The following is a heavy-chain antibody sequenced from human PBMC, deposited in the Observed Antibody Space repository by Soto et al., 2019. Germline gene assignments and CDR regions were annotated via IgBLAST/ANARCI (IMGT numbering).Heavy chain of an antibody. CDR2: IIPIFGTA. D-gene: IGHD2-2*01. Sequence: ASVKVSCKASGGTFSSYAISWVRQAPGQGLEWMGGIIPIFGTANYAQKFQGRVTITADESTSTAYMELSSLRSEDTAVYYCAREDIVVVPAARGGYYYGMDVWGQGTTVTVSS. V-gene: IGHV1-69*13. CDR1: GGTFSSYA. J-gene: IGHJ6*02. CDR3: AREDIVVVPAARGGYYYGMDV.